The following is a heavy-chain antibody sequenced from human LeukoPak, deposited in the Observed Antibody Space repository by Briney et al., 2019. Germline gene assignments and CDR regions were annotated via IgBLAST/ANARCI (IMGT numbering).Heavy chain of an antibody. CDR1: GGSISSSSYY. Sequence: SETLSLTCTVSGGSISSSSYYWGWIRQPPGKGLEWIGSIYYSGSTYYNPSLKSRVTISVDTSKNQFSLKLSSVTAADTAVYYCARHPPLEWLHDAFDIWGQGTMVTVSS. CDR2: IYYSGST. D-gene: IGHD3-3*01. V-gene: IGHV4-39*01. CDR3: ARHPPLEWLHDAFDI. J-gene: IGHJ3*02.